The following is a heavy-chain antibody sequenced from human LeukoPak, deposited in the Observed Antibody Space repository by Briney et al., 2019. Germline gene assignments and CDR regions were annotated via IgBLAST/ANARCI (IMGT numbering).Heavy chain of an antibody. CDR3: ARGETTVTTYGAFDV. CDR2: IYYSGST. Sequence: PSETLSLTCAVYGGSFSGYYWSWIRQPPGKGLERIGYIYYSGSTYYNPSLKSRVTISVDTSKNQFSLKLSSVTAADTAVYYCARGETTVTTYGAFDVWGQGTMVTVSS. V-gene: IGHV4-34*01. J-gene: IGHJ3*01. CDR1: GGSFSGYY. D-gene: IGHD4-17*01.